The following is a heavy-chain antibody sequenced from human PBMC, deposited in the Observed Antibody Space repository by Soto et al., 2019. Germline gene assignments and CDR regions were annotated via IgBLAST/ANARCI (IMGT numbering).Heavy chain of an antibody. V-gene: IGHV3-9*01. CDR1: GFTFDDYA. Sequence: EVQLVESGGGLVQPGRSLRLSCAASGFTFDDYAMHWVRQAPGKGLEWVSGISWNSGSIGYADSVKGRFTISRDNAKNSLYLQRNSLRAEDTVLYYCAKGMVRGVMAYYYYGMAVWGQGTTVTVSS. CDR2: ISWNSGSI. J-gene: IGHJ6*02. D-gene: IGHD3-10*01. CDR3: AKGMVRGVMAYYYYGMAV.